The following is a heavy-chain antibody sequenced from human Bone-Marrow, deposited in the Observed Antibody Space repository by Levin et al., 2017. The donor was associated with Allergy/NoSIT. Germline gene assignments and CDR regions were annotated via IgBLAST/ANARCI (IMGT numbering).Heavy chain of an antibody. J-gene: IGHJ4*02. D-gene: IGHD6-19*01. Sequence: SETLSLTCTVSGGSISSSSYYWGWIRQPPGKGLEWIGSIYYSGSTYYNPSLKSRVTISVDTSKNQFSLKLSSVTAADTAVYYCARDGSGWYVLGYWGQGTLVTVSS. CDR3: ARDGSGWYVLGY. CDR1: GGSISSSSYY. V-gene: IGHV4-39*07. CDR2: IYYSGST.